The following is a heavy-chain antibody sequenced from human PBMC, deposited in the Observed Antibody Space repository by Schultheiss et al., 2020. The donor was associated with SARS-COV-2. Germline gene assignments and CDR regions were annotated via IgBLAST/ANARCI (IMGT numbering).Heavy chain of an antibody. CDR2: IYHSGST. CDR3: ARRLGYCPTGICKSGYYYAMDV. Sequence: SETLSLTCTVSGGSISSYYWSWIRQPPGKGLDWIGYIYHSGSTNYNPSLKSRVTISIDTSKNQFSLKLSSVTAADTAVYYCARRLGYCPTGICKSGYYYAMDVWGQGTTVTVSS. CDR1: GGSISSYY. D-gene: IGHD2-8*01. V-gene: IGHV4-59*01. J-gene: IGHJ6*02.